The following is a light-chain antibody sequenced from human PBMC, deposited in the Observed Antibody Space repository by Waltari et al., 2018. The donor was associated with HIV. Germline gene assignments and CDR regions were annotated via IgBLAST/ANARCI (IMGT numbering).Light chain of an antibody. CDR3: QAWDSSTVV. CDR2: EDN. J-gene: IGLJ2*01. CDR1: KLGNKY. Sequence: SYEVTQPPSVSVSPGQTASITCSGHKLGNKYTAWYQQKPGQSPVLVIYEDNKRRSGTPERFSGSNSGDTATLTISVTQAMDEADYYCQAWDSSTVVFGGGTRLTVL. V-gene: IGLV3-1*01.